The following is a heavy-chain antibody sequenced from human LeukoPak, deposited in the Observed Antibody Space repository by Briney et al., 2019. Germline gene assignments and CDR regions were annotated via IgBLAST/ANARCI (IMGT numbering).Heavy chain of an antibody. CDR1: GFTFSSYW. CDR3: VKGKGIAVTSLDY. CDR2: INSDGSST. J-gene: IGHJ4*02. V-gene: IGHV3-74*01. D-gene: IGHD6-19*01. Sequence: PGGSLRLSCAASGFTFSSYWMHWVRQAPGKGLVWVSRINSDGSSTSYADSVKGRFTISRDNAKNTLYLQMSSLRAEDTAVYYCVKGKGIAVTSLDYWGQGTLVTVSS.